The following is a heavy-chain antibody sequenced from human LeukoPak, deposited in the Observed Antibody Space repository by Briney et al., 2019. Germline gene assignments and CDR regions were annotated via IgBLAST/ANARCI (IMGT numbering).Heavy chain of an antibody. CDR2: MNPNSGNT. J-gene: IGHJ4*02. CDR1: GYTFSSYD. Sequence: ASVKVSCKASGYTFSSYDINWVRQATGQGLGWMGWMNPNSGNTGYAQKFQGRVTMTRNTSISTAYMELSSLRSEDTAVYYCARGGNYYDSSGYFRASADYWGQGTLVTVSS. V-gene: IGHV1-8*01. D-gene: IGHD3-22*01. CDR3: ARGGNYYDSSGYFRASADY.